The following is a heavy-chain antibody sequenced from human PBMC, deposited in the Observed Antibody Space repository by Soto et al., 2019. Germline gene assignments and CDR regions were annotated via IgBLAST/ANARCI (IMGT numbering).Heavy chain of an antibody. CDR3: DKDKAIIGHYDY. Sequence: EVQLLESGGGLVQPGGSLRLSCAASGFTFRSYAMNWVRQAPGKGLEWVSAISASGGNTYFADSVKGRFTISRDNSKNTLYLQLNSLRAEDTAVYFCDKDKAIIGHYDYWGQGTLVTVSS. CDR2: ISASGGNT. CDR1: GFTFRSYA. V-gene: IGHV3-23*01. D-gene: IGHD5-18*01. J-gene: IGHJ4*02.